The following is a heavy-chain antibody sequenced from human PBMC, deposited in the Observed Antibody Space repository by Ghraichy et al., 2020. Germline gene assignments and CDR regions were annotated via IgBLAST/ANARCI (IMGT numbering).Heavy chain of an antibody. J-gene: IGHJ4*02. CDR3: TRLLPGIAPAGDDC. D-gene: IGHD6-13*01. CDR1: GFSFSSHS. CDR2: IGSSGAYI. V-gene: IGHV3-21*01. Sequence: GESLNISCAASGFSFSSHSMNWVRQAPGKGLEWVSSIGSSGAYINYADSVKGRFTISRDNAKNSLYLQMNSLRVDDTALYYCTRLLPGIAPAGDDCWGQGTLVTVSS.